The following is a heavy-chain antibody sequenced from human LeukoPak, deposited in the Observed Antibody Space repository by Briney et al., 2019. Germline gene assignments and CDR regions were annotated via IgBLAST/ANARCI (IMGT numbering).Heavy chain of an antibody. CDR2: ISSSSSYI. D-gene: IGHD1-1*01. CDR1: GFTFSSYS. V-gene: IGHV3-21*01. J-gene: IGHJ4*02. Sequence: PVGSLRLSCAASGFTFSSYSMNWVRQAPGKGLEWVSSISSSSSYIYYADSVKGRFTISRDNAKNSLYLQMNSLRAEDTAVYYCARSYRYNWNDVGYWGQGTLVTVPS. CDR3: ARSYRYNWNDVGY.